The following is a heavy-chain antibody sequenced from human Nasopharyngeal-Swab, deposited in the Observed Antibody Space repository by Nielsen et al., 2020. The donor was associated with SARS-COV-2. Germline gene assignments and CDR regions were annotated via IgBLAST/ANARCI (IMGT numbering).Heavy chain of an antibody. Sequence: SETLSLTCTVSGGPISSSSYYWSWIRQPPGKGLEWIGYIYYSGSTNYNPSLKSRVTISVDTSKNQFSLKLSSVTAADTAVYYCARVRGTIFGVVTAPGYFDYWGQGTLVTVSS. J-gene: IGHJ4*02. CDR1: GGPISSSSYY. CDR3: ARVRGTIFGVVTAPGYFDY. D-gene: IGHD3-3*01. V-gene: IGHV4-61*01. CDR2: IYYSGST.